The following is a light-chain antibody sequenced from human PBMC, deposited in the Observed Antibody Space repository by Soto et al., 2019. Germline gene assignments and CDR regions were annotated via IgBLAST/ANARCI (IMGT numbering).Light chain of an antibody. CDR3: SSYAGSDNAV. J-gene: IGLJ1*01. V-gene: IGLV2-8*01. CDR2: EVT. Sequence: QSALTQPPSASGSPGQSVTISCTGTSSDVGGYNYVSWYQQHPGKAPKLIIYEVTKRPSGVPDRFSGSKSGNTASLTVPGLQAEDEADYYCSSYAGSDNAVFGTGTKVTVL. CDR1: SSDVGGYNY.